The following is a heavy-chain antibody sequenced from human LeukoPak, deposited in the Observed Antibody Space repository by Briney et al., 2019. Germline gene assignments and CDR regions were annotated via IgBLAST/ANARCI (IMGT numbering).Heavy chain of an antibody. D-gene: IGHD2-2*01. CDR2: ISSSGSTI. V-gene: IGHV3-48*03. CDR1: GFTFSSYE. J-gene: IGHJ3*02. CDR3: ARDLVVVSEGAFDI. Sequence: GGSLRLSCAASGFTFSSYEMNWVRQAPGKGLEWVSYISSSGSTIYYADSVKGRFTISRDNAKNSLYLQMNSLRAEDTAVYYCARDLVVVSEGAFDIWGQGTMVTVSS.